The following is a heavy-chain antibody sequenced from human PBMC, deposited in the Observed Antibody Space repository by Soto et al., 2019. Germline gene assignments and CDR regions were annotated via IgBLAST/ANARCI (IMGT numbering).Heavy chain of an antibody. CDR3: ARNAHLRLSSSWYVGFWREKDPAIDY. V-gene: IGHV1-18*01. CDR1: GYTFSSYG. J-gene: IGHJ4*02. D-gene: IGHD6-13*01. Sequence: APVKVSCNASGYTFSSYGISWVRQAPGQGLEWMGWISAYNGNTNYAQKLQGRVTMTTDTSTSTAYMELRSLRSDNTAVYYCARNAHLRLSSSWYVGFWREKDPAIDYWGQGSMGAV. CDR2: ISAYNGNT.